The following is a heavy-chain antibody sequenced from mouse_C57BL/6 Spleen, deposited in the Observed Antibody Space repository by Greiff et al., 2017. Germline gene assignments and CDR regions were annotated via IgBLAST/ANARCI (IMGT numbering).Heavy chain of an antibody. CDR3: ASEKRSGFDY. J-gene: IGHJ2*01. Sequence: EVQLQQSVAELVRPGASVKMSCTASGFNIKNTYMNWVKQRTEKGLEWIGRIDPANGTNKYTPKFQGKATITSDTSSNTADLQLSSLPSEDTAIYYCASEKRSGFDYWGQGTTLTVSS. CDR2: IDPANGTN. CDR1: GFNIKNTY. D-gene: IGHD1-3*01. V-gene: IGHV14-3*01.